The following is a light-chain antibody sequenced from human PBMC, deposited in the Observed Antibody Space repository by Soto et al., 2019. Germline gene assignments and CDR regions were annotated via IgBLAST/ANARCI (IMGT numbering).Light chain of an antibody. CDR3: QQLNSYPLA. CDR2: AAS. CDR1: QGISSY. J-gene: IGKJ4*01. V-gene: IGKV1-9*01. Sequence: DIQLPQSPSFLPAPVGDRITITCRVNQGISSYLAWYQQKPWKAPKLLIYAASTLQSGVPSRFSGSRSGTEFSLTISCLQPEDFETYYCQQLNSYPLACSGGAKVEIK.